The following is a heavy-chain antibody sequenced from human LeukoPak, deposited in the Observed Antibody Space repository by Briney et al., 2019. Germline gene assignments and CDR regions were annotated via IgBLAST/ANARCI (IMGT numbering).Heavy chain of an antibody. CDR2: ITDSGRTI. Sequence: GGSLRLSCAASGFTFDDYGMSWVRQAPGKGLEWVSYITDSGRTIYYADSVKGRFTISRDNAKNSLFLQMNSLRAEDTAVYYCARGEVVTASLPDYFYYYMDVWGKGTTVTISS. J-gene: IGHJ6*03. V-gene: IGHV3-48*03. CDR3: ARGEVVTASLPDYFYYYMDV. D-gene: IGHD2-21*02. CDR1: GFTFDDYG.